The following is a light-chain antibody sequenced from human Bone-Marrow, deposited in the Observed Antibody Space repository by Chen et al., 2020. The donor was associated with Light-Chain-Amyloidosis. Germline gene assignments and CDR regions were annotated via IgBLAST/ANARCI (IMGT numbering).Light chain of an antibody. Sequence: EIVLTQSPGTLSLSPGEGANLSCSASQTISSNYFTWYQQKFGQAPRLLIYGSSSRATGIPDRFTGSGSGTDFTLTINRLEPEDFAMYYCQQYGTSPLTFGGGTKVEIK. CDR2: GSS. J-gene: IGKJ4*01. CDR3: QQYGTSPLT. CDR1: QTISSNY. V-gene: IGKV3-20*01.